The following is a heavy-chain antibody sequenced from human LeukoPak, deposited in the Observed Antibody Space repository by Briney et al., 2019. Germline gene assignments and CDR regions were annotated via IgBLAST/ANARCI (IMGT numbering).Heavy chain of an antibody. CDR3: ARDGQGSA. D-gene: IGHD3-10*01. V-gene: IGHV4-39*07. Sequence: SETLSLTCTVSGGSISSSSYYWGWIRQPPGKGLEWIGSIYYSGSTYYNPSLKSRVTISVDTSKNQFSLKLSSVTAADTAVYYCARDGQGSAWGQGTLVTVSS. CDR1: GGSISSSSYY. CDR2: IYYSGST. J-gene: IGHJ5*02.